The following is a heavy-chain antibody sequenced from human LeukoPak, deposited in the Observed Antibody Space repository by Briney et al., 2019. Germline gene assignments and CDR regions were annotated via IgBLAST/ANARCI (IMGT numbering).Heavy chain of an antibody. CDR3: GSFPLFRRYFDY. CDR1: GGSISSSSYY. V-gene: IGHV4-39*07. CDR2: IYYSGST. J-gene: IGHJ4*02. D-gene: IGHD3-16*02. Sequence: SETLSLTCTVSGGSISSSSYYWGWIRQPPGKGLEWIGSIYYSGSTYYNPSLKSRVTISVDTSKNQFSLKLSSVAAADTAVYYCGSFPLFRRYFDYWGQGTLVTVSS.